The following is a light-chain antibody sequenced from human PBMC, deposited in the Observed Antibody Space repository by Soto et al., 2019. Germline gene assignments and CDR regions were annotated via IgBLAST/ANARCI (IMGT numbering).Light chain of an antibody. CDR3: SSYTSATTYV. Sequence: QCVLTQPASVSGSPGQSITISCTGTSSDVGAYNYDSWYQQYPGEAPKVIIYDVSHRPAGVSNRFSGSKSGNTAPLTISGLQTQDEADYYCSSYTSATTYVFGTGTKVTVL. CDR2: DVS. V-gene: IGLV2-14*01. CDR1: SSDVGAYNY. J-gene: IGLJ1*01.